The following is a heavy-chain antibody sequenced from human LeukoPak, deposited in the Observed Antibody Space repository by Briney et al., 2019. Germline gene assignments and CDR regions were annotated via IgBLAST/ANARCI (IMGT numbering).Heavy chain of an antibody. CDR2: IKPSSGSA. CDR3: ARDRLPYDSSGGYDAFDI. CDR1: GYSFTTYY. J-gene: IGHJ3*02. D-gene: IGHD3-22*01. V-gene: IGHV1-46*01. Sequence: GASVKVSCKASGYSFTTYYMHWVRQAPGQGLEWLGIIKPSSGSATYEQKFQDRVTMTRDTSTSTVYMELSSLRSEDTAVYYCARDRLPYDSSGGYDAFDIWGQGTMVTVSS.